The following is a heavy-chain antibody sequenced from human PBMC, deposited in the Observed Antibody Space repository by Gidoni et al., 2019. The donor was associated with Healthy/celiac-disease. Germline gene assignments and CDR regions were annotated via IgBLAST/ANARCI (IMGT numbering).Heavy chain of an antibody. V-gene: IGHV3-23*01. Sequence: EVQLLESGGGLVQPGGSLRLSCAASGFTFSSYAMIWVRQAPGKGLEWVSAISGSGGSTYYADSVKGRFTISRDNSKNTLYLQMNSLRAEDTAVYYCAKMTGTEAFWAWGYGDYDETPYYFDYWGQGTLVTVSS. CDR1: GFTFSSYA. J-gene: IGHJ4*02. CDR3: AKMTGTEAFWAWGYGDYDETPYYFDY. CDR2: ISGSGGST. D-gene: IGHD4-17*01.